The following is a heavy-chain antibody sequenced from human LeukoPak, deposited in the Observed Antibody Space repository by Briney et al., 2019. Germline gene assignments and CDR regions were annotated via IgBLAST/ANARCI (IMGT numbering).Heavy chain of an antibody. CDR2: IWYDGSNK. Sequence: PGRSLRLSCAASGFTFSSYGMHWVRQAPGKGLEWVAVIWYDGSNKYYADSVKGRFTISRDNSKNALYLQMNSLRAEDTAVYYCARAGSLLNNYDYWGQGTLVTVSS. J-gene: IGHJ4*02. V-gene: IGHV3-33*01. CDR1: GFTFSSYG. D-gene: IGHD2-15*01. CDR3: ARAGSLLNNYDY.